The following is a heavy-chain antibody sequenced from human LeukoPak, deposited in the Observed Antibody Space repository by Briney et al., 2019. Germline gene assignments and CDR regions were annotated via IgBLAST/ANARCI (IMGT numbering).Heavy chain of an antibody. J-gene: IGHJ6*03. CDR2: INHSGST. Sequence: SETLSLTCTVSGYSISSGYYWTWIRQPPGKGLEWIGEINHSGSTNYNPSLKSRVTVPVDTSKNQFSLKLSSVTAADTAPYYCARRYDTIGYYRNYYYYYYMDVWGKGTTVTISS. CDR1: GYSISSGYY. D-gene: IGHD3-22*01. CDR3: ARRYDTIGYYRNYYYYYYMDV. V-gene: IGHV4-38-2*02.